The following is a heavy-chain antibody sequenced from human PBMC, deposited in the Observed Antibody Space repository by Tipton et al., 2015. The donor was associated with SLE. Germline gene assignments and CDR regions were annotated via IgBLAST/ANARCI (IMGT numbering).Heavy chain of an antibody. CDR1: GGSISSGDYY. CDR2: IYNSGST. D-gene: IGHD2-15*01. CDR3: VRDPGVVVAAYFDY. J-gene: IGHJ4*02. Sequence: TLSLTCTVPGGSISSGDYYWTWIRQPPGKGLEWIGYIYNSGSTHYNPSLKSRLTISVDTSKNQFSLKLSSLTAADTAVYYCVRDPGVVVAAYFDYWGQGTLVTVSS. V-gene: IGHV4-30-4*01.